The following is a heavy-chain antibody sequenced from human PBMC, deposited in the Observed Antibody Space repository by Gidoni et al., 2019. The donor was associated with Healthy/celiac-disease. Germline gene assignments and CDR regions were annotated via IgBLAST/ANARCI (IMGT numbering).Heavy chain of an antibody. D-gene: IGHD6-25*01. V-gene: IGHV4-34*01. Sequence: QVQLQQWGAGLLKPSETLSLTCAVYGGSCSGYYWSWIRQPPGKGLEWIGEINHSGSTNYNPSLKSRVTISVDTSKNQFSLKLSSVTAADTAVYYCARGVRRAADTQKNSRKNWFDPWGQGTLVTVSS. CDR3: ARGVRRAADTQKNSRKNWFDP. CDR2: INHSGST. J-gene: IGHJ5*02. CDR1: GGSCSGYY.